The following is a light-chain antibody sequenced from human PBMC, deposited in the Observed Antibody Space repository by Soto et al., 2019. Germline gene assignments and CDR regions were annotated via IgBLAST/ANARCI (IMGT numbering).Light chain of an antibody. V-gene: IGLV2-14*01. Sequence: QSVLTQPASVSGSPGQSITISCTGTSSDVGGYNYVSWYQQHPGKAPKLIIHEVSNRPSGVANRFSGSKSGNTASLTISGLQAEDEADYYCSSYRSSSTLLCGFGTGTKLTGL. CDR1: SSDVGGYNY. CDR2: EVS. CDR3: SSYRSSSTLLCG. J-gene: IGLJ1*01.